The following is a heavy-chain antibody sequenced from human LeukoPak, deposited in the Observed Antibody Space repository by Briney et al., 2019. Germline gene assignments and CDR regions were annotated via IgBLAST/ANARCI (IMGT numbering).Heavy chain of an antibody. D-gene: IGHD3-10*01. J-gene: IGHJ3*02. CDR2: INHSGST. CDR3: ARDILLWFGKYAFDI. Sequence: SETLSLTCAVYGGSFSGYYWSWIRQPPGKGLEWIGEINHSGSTNYNPSLKSRVTISVDTSKNQFSLKLSSVTAADTAVYYCARDILLWFGKYAFDIWGQGTMVTVSS. V-gene: IGHV4-34*01. CDR1: GGSFSGYY.